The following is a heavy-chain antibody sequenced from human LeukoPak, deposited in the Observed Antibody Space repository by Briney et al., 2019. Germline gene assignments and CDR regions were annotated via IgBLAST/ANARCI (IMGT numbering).Heavy chain of an antibody. CDR2: ISAYTRNT. CDR1: GYTFIRYG. Sequence: ASVKVSCKASGYTFIRYGISWVRQAPGQGLEWMGWISAYTRNTNYAQNLRGRVTMTTDTSTSTAYMELRSLGPDDTAVYYCARDYGDSNYYSGADVWGQGTTVTVSS. D-gene: IGHD4-17*01. V-gene: IGHV1-18*01. CDR3: ARDYGDSNYYSGADV. J-gene: IGHJ6*02.